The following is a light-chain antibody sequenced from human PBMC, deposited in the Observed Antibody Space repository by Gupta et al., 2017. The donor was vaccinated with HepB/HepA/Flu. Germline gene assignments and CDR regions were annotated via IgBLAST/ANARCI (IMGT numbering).Light chain of an antibody. CDR2: GTS. V-gene: IGKV3-15*01. CDR3: LQHNQRCPWT. CDR1: QSVGTS. Sequence: VVITQSPATLSVSPGGRATLSCRASQSVGTSLALYQQKPGQGPRLLSSGTSIRATGVPARFSGCGSWTAFTLPVSSLQSEDVAVFYCLQHNQRCPWTFGQGTKVEIK. J-gene: IGKJ1*01.